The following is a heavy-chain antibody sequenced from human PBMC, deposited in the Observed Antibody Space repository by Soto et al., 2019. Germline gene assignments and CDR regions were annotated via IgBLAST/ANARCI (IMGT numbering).Heavy chain of an antibody. Sequence: ETLSLTCIVSGDSISSSSYYWGWIRQPPGKGLEWIGSVYYSGSTSTGYTYYNPSLKSRVTISVDTSKNLFSLNLTSVTAADTAVYYCARPGKAAAVAWFDLWGQGTLVTVS. D-gene: IGHD2-2*01. CDR3: ARPGKAAAVAWFDL. J-gene: IGHJ5*02. CDR1: GDSISSSSYY. V-gene: IGHV4-39*01. CDR2: VYYSGSTSTGYT.